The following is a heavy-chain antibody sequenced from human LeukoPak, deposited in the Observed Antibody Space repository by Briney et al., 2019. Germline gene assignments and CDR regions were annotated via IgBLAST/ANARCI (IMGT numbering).Heavy chain of an antibody. V-gene: IGHV3-11*05. D-gene: IGHD3-16*01. CDR2: VMSGRGST. CDR3: TRERRGSYYAFDW. CDR1: GFSVSDYS. Sequence: GGSLRLSCAASGFSVSDYSISWIRQSPGKGPEWISYVMSGRGSTNYADSVKGRFTISRDNAKNSVALQLDGLRADDTAVYFCTRERRGSYYAFDWWGQGTLVTVSS. J-gene: IGHJ4*02.